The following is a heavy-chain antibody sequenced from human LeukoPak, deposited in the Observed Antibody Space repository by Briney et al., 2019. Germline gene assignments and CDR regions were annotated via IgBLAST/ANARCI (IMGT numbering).Heavy chain of an antibody. CDR2: ICYTVTS. J-gene: IGHJ4*02. D-gene: IGHD1-1*01. CDR3: ARVGDWNDLVY. V-gene: IGHV4-59*01. CDR1: VGSIRTYY. Sequence: PLGTLSLTCTVSVGSIRTYYCSWIREPPGQGLEWIWYICYTVTSNYNPSLKILVTISVDTYKNQFSLKLSSVTAADTAVYYCARVGDWNDLVYWGQGTLVTVAS.